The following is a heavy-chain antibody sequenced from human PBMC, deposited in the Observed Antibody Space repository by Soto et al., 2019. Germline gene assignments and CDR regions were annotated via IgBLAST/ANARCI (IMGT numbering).Heavy chain of an antibody. CDR3: AKRWQGVESN. J-gene: IGHJ4*02. CDR2: ISESGDST. D-gene: IGHD1-1*01. CDR1: GFTFSNYT. V-gene: IGHV3-23*01. Sequence: GGSLRLSCAASGFTFSNYTMSWVRQAPGKGLEWVSSISESGDSTYYAGSVRGRFTISRDNSKNTLYLQMNSLRAEDTAVYYCAKRWQGVESNWGRGTLVTVSS.